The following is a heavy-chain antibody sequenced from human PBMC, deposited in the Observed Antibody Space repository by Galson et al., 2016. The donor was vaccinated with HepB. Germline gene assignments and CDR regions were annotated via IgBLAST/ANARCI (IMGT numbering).Heavy chain of an antibody. CDR3: ARGVAARQDYFYGMDV. V-gene: IGHV4-61*02. Sequence: TLSLTCTVSGGAINSGSYFWTWVRQRAGKGLEWIGRVSASGGTNYNPSLKSRVIVSIDTSKNQFSLRLTSVTAADTAVYYCARGVAARQDYFYGMDVWGKGTTVTVSS. J-gene: IGHJ6*04. D-gene: IGHD6-6*01. CDR1: GGAINSGSYF. CDR2: VSASGGT.